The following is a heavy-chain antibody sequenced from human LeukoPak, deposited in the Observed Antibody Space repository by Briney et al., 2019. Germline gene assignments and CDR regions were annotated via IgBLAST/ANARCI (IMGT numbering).Heavy chain of an antibody. CDR3: AKDLWSSPDSTNDY. D-gene: IGHD2-2*01. CDR1: GFTFTNFA. J-gene: IGHJ4*02. Sequence: QSGGSLRLSCAASGFTFTNFAMNWVWQAPGKVLECVSVVSGSGGRTYYAESVKGRFTISRDNSKNTLYLQMNSLRAEDTALYYCAKDLWSSPDSTNDYWGQGTLVTVSS. V-gene: IGHV3-23*01. CDR2: VSGSGGRT.